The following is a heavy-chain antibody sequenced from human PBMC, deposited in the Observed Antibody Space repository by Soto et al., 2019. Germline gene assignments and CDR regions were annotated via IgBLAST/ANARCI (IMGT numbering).Heavy chain of an antibody. J-gene: IGHJ1*01. Sequence: ASVKVSCKASGYTFTGYYVHWVRQAPGQGLEWMGWINPNSGGTNYAQKLQGWVTMTRDTSISTAYMELSRLRSDDTAVYYCAREGYYDGLEYFQHWGQGTLVTSPQ. D-gene: IGHD3-22*01. CDR3: AREGYYDGLEYFQH. CDR2: INPNSGGT. CDR1: GYTFTGYY. V-gene: IGHV1-2*04.